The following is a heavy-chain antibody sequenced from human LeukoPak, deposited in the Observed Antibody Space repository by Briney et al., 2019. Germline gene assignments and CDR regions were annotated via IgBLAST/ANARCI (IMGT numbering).Heavy chain of an antibody. CDR3: AITYYYDSSGYAFDY. V-gene: IGHV4-59*08. J-gene: IGHJ4*02. CDR1: GGSISSSY. Sequence: SETLSLTCTVSGGSISSSYWSWIRQPPGRGLQWIGYAYYSGSTSYNPSLKSRVTISVDKSKNQFSLKLTSVTAADTAVYYCAITYYYDSSGYAFDYWGQGTLVTVSS. D-gene: IGHD3-22*01. CDR2: AYYSGST.